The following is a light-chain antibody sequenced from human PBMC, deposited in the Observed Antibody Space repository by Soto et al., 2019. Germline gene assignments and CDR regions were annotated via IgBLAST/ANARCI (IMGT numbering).Light chain of an antibody. CDR2: EVS. Sequence: QSVLTQPASVSGPPGQSITMSCTGTSSDVGAYNYVSWYQQHPGKAPKLMIYEVSNRPSGVSNRFSGPKSGNTASLTISGLQAEDEADYYCSSYISSSTLVFGTGTKVTVL. V-gene: IGLV2-14*01. CDR1: SSDVGAYNY. J-gene: IGLJ1*01. CDR3: SSYISSSTLV.